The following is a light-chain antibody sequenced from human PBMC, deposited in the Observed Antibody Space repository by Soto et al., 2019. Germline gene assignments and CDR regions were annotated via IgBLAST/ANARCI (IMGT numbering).Light chain of an antibody. CDR3: QHYDGSPRT. CDR1: QSVRSNY. Sequence: ETVLTQSPGTVSLSPGERATLSCTTSQSVRSNYLAWYQQKPGQAPRLLSYGVFSRDTGIPDRFSGSGSGTDFTLTISGLEPEDSAVYYCQHYDGSPRTFGQGTKLEI. V-gene: IGKV3-20*01. CDR2: GVF. J-gene: IGKJ2*01.